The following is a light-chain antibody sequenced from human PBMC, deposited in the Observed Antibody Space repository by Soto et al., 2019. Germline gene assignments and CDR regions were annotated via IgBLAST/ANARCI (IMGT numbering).Light chain of an antibody. J-gene: IGLJ1*01. CDR1: SSDVGYYNY. V-gene: IGLV2-11*01. CDR3: CSYAGSYNIEL. Sequence: QSVLTQPRSVSGSPGQSVTISCTGTSSDVGYYNYVPWYQRHPGKAPKLMIYDVFKRPSGVPDRFSGSKSGNTASLTISGLQAEDEGDYYCCSYAGSYNIELFGTGTKGTVL. CDR2: DVF.